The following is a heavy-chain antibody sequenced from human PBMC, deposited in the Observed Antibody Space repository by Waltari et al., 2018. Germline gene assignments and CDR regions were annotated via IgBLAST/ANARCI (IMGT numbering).Heavy chain of an antibody. V-gene: IGHV3-23*04. CDR1: GFTFSSDA. J-gene: IGHJ4*02. CDR3: ALPHYHGSGSYDY. Sequence: EVQLVESGGGLVQHGGSVRLACAASGFTFSSDARSWVRQAAGKGLEWGSAISGSGGSTSDADSVTGRFTISRDKSKNTLYLQMNSLRAEYSAVYYCALPHYHGSGSYDYWGQGTLVTVSS. CDR2: ISGSGGST. D-gene: IGHD3-10*01.